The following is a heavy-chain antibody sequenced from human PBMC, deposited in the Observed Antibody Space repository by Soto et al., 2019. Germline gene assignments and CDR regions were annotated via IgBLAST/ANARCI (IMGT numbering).Heavy chain of an antibody. CDR3: ASSKRSGADAFDI. CDR2: INSDGSST. V-gene: IGHV3-74*01. J-gene: IGHJ3*02. Sequence: EVQLVESGGGLVQPGGSLRLSCAASGFTFSSYWMHWVRQAPGKGLVWVSRINSDGSSTSYADSGKGRFTISRDNAKSTVYRKKYSMRTERTDVYYCASSKRSGADAFDIWGQGTMVTVSS. D-gene: IGHD4-4*01. CDR1: GFTFSSYW.